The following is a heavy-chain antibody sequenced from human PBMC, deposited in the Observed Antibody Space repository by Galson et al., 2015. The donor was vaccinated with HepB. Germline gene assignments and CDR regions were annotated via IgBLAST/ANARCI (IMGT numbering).Heavy chain of an antibody. J-gene: IGHJ4*02. V-gene: IGHV1-69*13. CDR2: IIPIFGTA. CDR1: GGTFSSYA. Sequence: SVKVSCKASGGTFSSYAISWVRQAPGQGLEWMGGIIPIFGTANYAQKFQGRVTITADESTSTAYMELSSLRSEDTAVYYCARVVPCSSTSCANFDYWGQGTLVTVSS. D-gene: IGHD2-2*01. CDR3: ARVVPCSSTSCANFDY.